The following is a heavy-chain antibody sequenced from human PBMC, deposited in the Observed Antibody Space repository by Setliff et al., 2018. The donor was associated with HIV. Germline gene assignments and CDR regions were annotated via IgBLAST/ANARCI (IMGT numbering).Heavy chain of an antibody. J-gene: IGHJ6*03. V-gene: IGHV4-34*01. Sequence: SETLSLTCAVYGGSFSGYYWSWNGQPPGKGLEWIGEIHHSGSTKYNPSLKSRVNISVDTSKNQFSLKLSSVTAADTAVYYCARAQYYYGSVDYYYMDVWGKGTTVTVSS. CDR2: IHHSGST. CDR3: ARAQYYYGSVDYYYMDV. D-gene: IGHD3-10*01. CDR1: GGSFSGYY.